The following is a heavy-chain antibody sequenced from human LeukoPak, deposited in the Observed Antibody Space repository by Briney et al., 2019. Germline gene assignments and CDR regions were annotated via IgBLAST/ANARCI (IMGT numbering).Heavy chain of an antibody. V-gene: IGHV4-34*01. CDR1: GGSFSGYY. J-gene: IGHJ4*02. CDR3: ARHPTPSGSYFPKNFDY. D-gene: IGHD3-10*01. CDR2: INHSGST. Sequence: SETLSLTCAVYGGSFSGYYWSWIRQPPGMGLEWIEEINHSGSTNNNPSLKSRVAISVDTSKNQFSLKLSSVTAADTAMYYCARHPTPSGSYFPKNFDYWGQGALVTVSS.